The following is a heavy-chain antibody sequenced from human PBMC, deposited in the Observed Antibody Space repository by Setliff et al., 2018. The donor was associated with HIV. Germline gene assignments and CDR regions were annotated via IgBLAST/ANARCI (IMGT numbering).Heavy chain of an antibody. CDR2: FDPQDGET. CDR3: AAVRLSHLGYCRSATCYPDY. J-gene: IGHJ4*02. Sequence: ASVKVSCKVFGFTLSEVSIHWVRQAPGKGLEWMGYFDPQDGETVYAQKFQGRVTMTEDTSIDTAYKELTRLRSEDTAVYYCAAVRLSHLGYCRSATCYPDYWGQGALVTVS. D-gene: IGHD2-15*01. V-gene: IGHV1-24*01. CDR1: GFTLSEVS.